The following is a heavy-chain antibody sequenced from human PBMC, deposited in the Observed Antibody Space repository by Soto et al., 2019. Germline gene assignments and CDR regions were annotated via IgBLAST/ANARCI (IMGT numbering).Heavy chain of an antibody. J-gene: IGHJ4*02. V-gene: IGHV4-34*01. D-gene: IGHD3-10*01. CDR2: INHSGST. CDR3: ARKGTMVRGVITD. CDR1: GGSFSGYY. Sequence: SETLSLTCAVYGGSFSGYYWSWIRQPPGKGLEWIGEINHSGSTNYNPSLKSRVTISVDTSKNQFSLKLSSVTAADTAVYYCARKGTMVRGVITDWGQGTLVTVSS.